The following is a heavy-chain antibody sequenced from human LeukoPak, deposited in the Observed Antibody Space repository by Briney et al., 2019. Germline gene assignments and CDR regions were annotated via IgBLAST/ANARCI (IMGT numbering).Heavy chain of an antibody. J-gene: IGHJ4*02. CDR3: ARYDSSGSDFDY. CDR2: TYWDDDK. D-gene: IGHD3-22*01. Sequence: SGPTLVNPTQTLTLTCTFSGFSLSTSGVGVGWIRQPPGKALEWLALTYWDDDKRYSPSLKSRLTITKDTSENQVVLTMTNMDPVDTATYYCARYDSSGSDFDYWGQGTLVTVSS. CDR1: GFSLSTSGVG. V-gene: IGHV2-5*02.